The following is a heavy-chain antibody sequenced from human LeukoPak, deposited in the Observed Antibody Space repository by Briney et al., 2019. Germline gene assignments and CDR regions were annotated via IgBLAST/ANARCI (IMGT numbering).Heavy chain of an antibody. D-gene: IGHD3-22*01. CDR3: AREGYYDSSGSAGPGDWFDP. J-gene: IGHJ5*02. Sequence: ASVKVSCKASGYTFTSYGISWVRQAPGQGLEWMGWISAYNGNTNYAQKLQGRVTMTTDTSTSTAYMELRSLRSDDTAVYYCAREGYYDSSGSAGPGDWFDPWGQGTLVTVSS. CDR1: GYTFTSYG. V-gene: IGHV1-18*01. CDR2: ISAYNGNT.